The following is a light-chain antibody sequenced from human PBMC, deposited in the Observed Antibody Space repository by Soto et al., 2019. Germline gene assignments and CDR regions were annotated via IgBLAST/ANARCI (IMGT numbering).Light chain of an antibody. CDR3: QSYDSSLSGVV. Sequence: QSVLTQPPSVSGAPGQRVTFSCTGSSSNIGAGYDVPWYRQLPGTAPKLLIYGNSNRPSGVPDRFSGSKSGTSASLAITGLQAKDEADYYCQSYDSSLSGVVFGGGTKVTVL. J-gene: IGLJ2*01. V-gene: IGLV1-40*01. CDR1: SSNIGAGYD. CDR2: GNS.